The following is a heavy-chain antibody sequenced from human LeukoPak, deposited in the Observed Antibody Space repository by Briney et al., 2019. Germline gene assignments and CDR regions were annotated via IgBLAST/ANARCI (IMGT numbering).Heavy chain of an antibody. CDR1: GFTFSSYS. V-gene: IGHV3-21*01. CDR2: ISSSSSYI. CDR3: ARAERCSGGSCYRFDY. Sequence: PGGSLRLSCAASGFTFSSYSMNWVRQAPGKGLEWVSSISSSSSYIYYADSVKGRFTISRDNAKNSLYLQMNSLRAEDTAVYYCARAERCSGGSCYRFDYWGQGTLVTVSS. J-gene: IGHJ4*02. D-gene: IGHD2-15*01.